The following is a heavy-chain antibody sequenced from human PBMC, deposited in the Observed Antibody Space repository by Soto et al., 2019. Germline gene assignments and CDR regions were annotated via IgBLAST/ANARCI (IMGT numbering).Heavy chain of an antibody. Sequence: PSETLSLTCTVSGGSISSYYWSWIRQPPGKGLEWIGYIYYSGSTNYNPSLKSRVTISVDTSKNQFSLKLDSVTPEDTAVYYCARDLGRYYDSSGYYHDAFDIWGQGTMVT. CDR3: ARDLGRYYDSSGYYHDAFDI. J-gene: IGHJ3*02. CDR2: IYYSGST. V-gene: IGHV4-59*12. CDR1: GGSISSYY. D-gene: IGHD3-22*01.